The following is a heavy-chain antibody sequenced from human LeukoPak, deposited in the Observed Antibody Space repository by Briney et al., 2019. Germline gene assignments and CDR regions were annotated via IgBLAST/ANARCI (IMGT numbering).Heavy chain of an antibody. D-gene: IGHD3-22*01. CDR3: AGRYYYDSSGYDYYYYYYYMDV. CDR1: GYTFTSYG. V-gene: IGHV1-18*01. CDR2: ISAYSGNT. Sequence: ASVKVSCKASGYTFTSYGISWVRQAPGQGLEWMGWISAYSGNTNYAQKLQGRVTMTTDTSTSTAYMELRSLRSDDTAVYYCAGRYYYDSSGYDYYYYYYYMDVWGKGTTVTISS. J-gene: IGHJ6*03.